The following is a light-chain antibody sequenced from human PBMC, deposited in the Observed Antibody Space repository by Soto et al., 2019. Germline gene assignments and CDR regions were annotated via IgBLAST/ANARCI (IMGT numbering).Light chain of an antibody. Sequence: EIVLTQSPGTLSLSPGERATLSCRASQSVSKNFLAWYQQKPGQAPRLLISGASNRATGIPDRFSGSGSGTDFSLTIDRLEPEALAVYFCPQYGSSPPTFGGGTKVAIK. CDR2: GAS. V-gene: IGKV3-20*01. CDR3: PQYGSSPPT. J-gene: IGKJ4*01. CDR1: QSVSKNF.